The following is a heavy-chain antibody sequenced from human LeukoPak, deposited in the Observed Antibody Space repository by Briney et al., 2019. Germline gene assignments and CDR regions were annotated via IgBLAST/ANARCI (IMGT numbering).Heavy chain of an antibody. CDR2: ISSSSSYI. Sequence: NSGGSLRLSCAASGFTFSSYGMSWVRQAPGKGLEWVSSISSSSSYIYYADSVKGRFTISRDNAKNSLYLQMNSLRAEDTAVYYCARVFKQQLVTSYSFDYWGQGTLVTVSS. D-gene: IGHD6-13*01. CDR3: ARVFKQQLVTSYSFDY. V-gene: IGHV3-21*01. J-gene: IGHJ4*02. CDR1: GFTFSSYG.